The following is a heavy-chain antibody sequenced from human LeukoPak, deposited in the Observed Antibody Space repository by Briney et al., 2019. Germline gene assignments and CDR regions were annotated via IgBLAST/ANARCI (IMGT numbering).Heavy chain of an antibody. CDR3: ASWAGGYSSSSYYYYYYMDV. V-gene: IGHV1-2*06. Sequence: GASVKVSCKASGYTFTGYYMHWVRQAPGQGLEWMGRINPNSGGTNYAQKFQGRVTMTRDTSISTAYMELSSLRSEDTAVYYCASWAGGYSSSSYYYYYYMDVWGKGTTVTVSS. CDR2: INPNSGGT. CDR1: GYTFTGYY. D-gene: IGHD6-6*01. J-gene: IGHJ6*03.